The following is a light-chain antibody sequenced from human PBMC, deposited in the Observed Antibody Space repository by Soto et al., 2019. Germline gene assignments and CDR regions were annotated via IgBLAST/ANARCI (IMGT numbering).Light chain of an antibody. J-gene: IGKJ3*01. CDR3: QKSHSVPFT. Sequence: DIRMTQSQLSLSASVGDRVTITCRASQSISDYVNWYQQKPWKAPKLLIFAASSLPSGVPSRFSGSGSGTDFPLAISSVSPEDYATYHCQKSHSVPFTFGPGTKVHIE. CDR2: AAS. CDR1: QSISDY. V-gene: IGKV1-39*01.